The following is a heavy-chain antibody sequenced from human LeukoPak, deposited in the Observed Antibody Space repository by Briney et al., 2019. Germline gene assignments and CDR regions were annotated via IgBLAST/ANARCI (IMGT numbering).Heavy chain of an antibody. J-gene: IGHJ4*02. CDR1: GFPFSSYA. Sequence: GGSLRLSCAASGFPFSSYAMRWLRQAPGKGLEWVSAISGSGGSTYYADSVKGRFTISRDNSKNTLYLQMNGLRAEDTAVYYCAKDTSEWSGGNSPYWGQGTLVTVSS. D-gene: IGHD4-23*01. V-gene: IGHV3-23*01. CDR2: ISGSGGST. CDR3: AKDTSEWSGGNSPY.